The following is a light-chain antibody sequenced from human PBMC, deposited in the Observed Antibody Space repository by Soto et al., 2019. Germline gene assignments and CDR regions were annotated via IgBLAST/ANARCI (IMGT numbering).Light chain of an antibody. CDR1: SSNIGAGYD. J-gene: IGLJ3*02. CDR3: QSYDSSWV. Sequence: QLVLTQPPSVSGAPGQRVTISCTGSSSNIGAGYDVPWYQQLPGTAPKLLIYGNSNRPSGVPDRFSGSKSGTSASLAITGLQAEDEADYYCQSYDSSWVFGGGTKLTVL. CDR2: GNS. V-gene: IGLV1-40*01.